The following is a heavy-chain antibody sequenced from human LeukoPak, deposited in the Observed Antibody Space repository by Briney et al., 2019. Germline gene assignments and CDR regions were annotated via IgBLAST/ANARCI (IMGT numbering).Heavy chain of an antibody. CDR2: INAGNGNT. CDR3: ARDEGGSDAFDI. Sequence: ASVKVSCKASGYTFTSYAMHWVRQAPGQRLEWMGWINAGNGNTKYSQKFQGRVTITRDTSTSTAYMELRSLRSDDTAVYYCARDEGGSDAFDIWGQGTMVTVSS. CDR1: GYTFTSYA. D-gene: IGHD5-12*01. J-gene: IGHJ3*02. V-gene: IGHV1-3*01.